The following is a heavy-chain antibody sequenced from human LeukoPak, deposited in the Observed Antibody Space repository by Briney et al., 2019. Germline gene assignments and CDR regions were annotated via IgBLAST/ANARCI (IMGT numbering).Heavy chain of an antibody. CDR3: ARECEEWELSQRRCVFDI. CDR2: INSDGSST. J-gene: IGHJ3*02. Sequence: PGGSLRLSCVASGFTFSTYAMNWVRQAPGKGLVWVSRINSDGSSTSYADSVKGRFTISRDNAKNTLYLQMNSLRAEDTAVYYCARECEEWELSQRRCVFDIWGQGTMVTVSS. CDR1: GFTFSTYA. V-gene: IGHV3-74*01. D-gene: IGHD1-26*01.